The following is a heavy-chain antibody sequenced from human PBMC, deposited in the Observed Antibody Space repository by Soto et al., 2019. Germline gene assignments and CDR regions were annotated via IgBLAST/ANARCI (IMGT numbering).Heavy chain of an antibody. J-gene: IGHJ6*02. CDR2: ISYDGSNK. Sequence: QVQLVESGGGVVQPGRSLRLSCAASGFTFSSYAMHWVRQAPGKGLEWVAVISYDGSNKYYADSVKGRFTISRDNSKNTLYLQMNSLRAEDTAVYYCARDSGAITIFGVVIKVVAVAADVGPYGMDVWGQGTTVTVSS. D-gene: IGHD3-3*01. V-gene: IGHV3-30-3*01. CDR3: ARDSGAITIFGVVIKVVAVAADVGPYGMDV. CDR1: GFTFSSYA.